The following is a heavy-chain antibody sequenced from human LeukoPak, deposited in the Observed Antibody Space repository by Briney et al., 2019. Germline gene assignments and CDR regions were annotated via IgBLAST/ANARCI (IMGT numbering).Heavy chain of an antibody. V-gene: IGHV3-30*04. CDR3: ASWTIFDY. CDR2: ISYDGSNK. D-gene: IGHD1-1*01. CDR1: GFTFSSYA. Sequence: PGGSLRLSCAASGFTFSSYAMHWVRQAPGKGLEWVAVISYDGSNKYYADSVKGRFTISRDNSKNTLYLQMNSLRAEDTAVYYCASWTIFDYWGQGTLVTVSS. J-gene: IGHJ4*02.